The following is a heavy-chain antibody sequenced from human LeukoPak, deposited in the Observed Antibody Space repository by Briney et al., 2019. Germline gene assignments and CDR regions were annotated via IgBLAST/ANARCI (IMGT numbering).Heavy chain of an antibody. CDR3: ARGGGAVPEYYFDY. CDR2: IIPIFGTA. J-gene: IGHJ4*02. D-gene: IGHD3-10*02. Sequence: EASVKVSCKASGGTFSSYAISWVRQAPGQGLEWMGGIIPIFGTANYAQKFQGRVTITADESTSTAYMELSSLRSEDTAVYYCARGGGAVPEYYFDYWGQGTLVTVSS. V-gene: IGHV1-69*13. CDR1: GGTFSSYA.